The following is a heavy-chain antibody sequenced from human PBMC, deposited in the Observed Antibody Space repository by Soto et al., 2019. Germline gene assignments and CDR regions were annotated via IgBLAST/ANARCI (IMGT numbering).Heavy chain of an antibody. J-gene: IGHJ6*02. Sequence: SASVKVSCKASGYTFTSYGISWVRQAPGQGLEWMGWISAYNGNTNYAQKLQGRVTMTTDTSTSTAYTELSSLRSEDTAVYYCARPFLDYYDSSGYYPGNYYYYYGMDVWGQGTTVTVSS. CDR3: ARPFLDYYDSSGYYPGNYYYYYGMDV. CDR1: GYTFTSYG. D-gene: IGHD3-22*01. CDR2: ISAYNGNT. V-gene: IGHV1-18*01.